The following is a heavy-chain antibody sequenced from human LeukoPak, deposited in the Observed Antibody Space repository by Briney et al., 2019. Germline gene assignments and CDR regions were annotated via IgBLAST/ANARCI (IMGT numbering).Heavy chain of an antibody. CDR2: MNPNTGDT. J-gene: IGHJ4*02. D-gene: IGHD1-26*01. Sequence: ASVKVSCKASGYTFTGYDINWVRQATGQGLEWMGWMNPNTGDTGYSHKFQGRVTMTRDTSIDTAYMELSGLTSEDTAVYYCTRGSLSGSSRDYWGQGTLVTVSS. V-gene: IGHV1-8*01. CDR1: GYTFTGYD. CDR3: TRGSLSGSSRDY.